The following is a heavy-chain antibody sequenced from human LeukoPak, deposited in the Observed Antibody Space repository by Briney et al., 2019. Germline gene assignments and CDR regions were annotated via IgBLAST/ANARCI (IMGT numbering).Heavy chain of an antibody. Sequence: PGGSLRLSCAASGFTFSDYYMSWIRQAPGKGLEWVSYVSSSGSTIYYADSVKGRFTISRDNAKNSLYLQMNSLRAEDTAVYYCATTYARDGYSYGPFDYWGQGTLVTVSS. CDR2: VSSSGSTI. CDR3: ATTYARDGYSYGPFDY. CDR1: GFTFSDYY. J-gene: IGHJ4*02. V-gene: IGHV3-11*04. D-gene: IGHD5-18*01.